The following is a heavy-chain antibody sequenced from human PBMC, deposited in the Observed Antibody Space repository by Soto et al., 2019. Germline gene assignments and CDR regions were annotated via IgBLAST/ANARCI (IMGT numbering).Heavy chain of an antibody. J-gene: IGHJ6*02. V-gene: IGHV3-30*18. Sequence: QVQLVESGGGVVQPGRSLRLSCAASGFTFSSYGMHWVRQAPGKGLEWVAVISYDGSNKYYADSVKGRFTISRDNSKNTLYRQMNSLIAEDTAVYYCAKDSRWKANYYYFGMDVWGQGTTVTVSS. CDR2: ISYDGSNK. CDR3: AKDSRWKANYYYFGMDV. CDR1: GFTFSSYG. D-gene: IGHD1-1*01.